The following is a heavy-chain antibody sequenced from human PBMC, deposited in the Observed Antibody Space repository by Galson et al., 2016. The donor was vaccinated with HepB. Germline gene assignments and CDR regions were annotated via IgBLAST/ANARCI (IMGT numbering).Heavy chain of an antibody. V-gene: IGHV4-4*02. D-gene: IGHD1-1*01. Sequence: SETLSLTCTVSGDSINVFYWWSWVRQPPGKGLEWIGEISHSGRTNYNPSLKSRVTISVDKSKNQFSLSLTSVTAADTAVYYCARDRGSKTGTDHYYGMDVWGQGTTVTVSS. CDR3: ARDRGSKTGTDHYYGMDV. J-gene: IGHJ6*02. CDR2: ISHSGRT. CDR1: GDSINVFYW.